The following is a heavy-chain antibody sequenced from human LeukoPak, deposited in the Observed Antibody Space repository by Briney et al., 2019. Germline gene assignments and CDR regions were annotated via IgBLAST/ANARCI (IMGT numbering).Heavy chain of an antibody. V-gene: IGHV3-30*02. CDR1: GFTFSSYG. CDR3: AKAYYDSSGTLDY. CDR2: IRYDGSNK. J-gene: IGHJ4*02. Sequence: PGGSLRLSCAASGFTFSSYGMHWVRQAPGKGLEWVTFIRYDGSNKYYADSVKGRFTISRDNSKNTLYLRMNSLRAEDTAVHYCAKAYYDSSGTLDYWGQGTLVTVSS. D-gene: IGHD3-22*01.